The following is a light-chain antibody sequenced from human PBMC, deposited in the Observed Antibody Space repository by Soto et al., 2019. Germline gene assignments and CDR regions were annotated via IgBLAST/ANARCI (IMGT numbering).Light chain of an antibody. J-gene: IGKJ1*01. CDR2: TAS. CDR1: QGIRTD. Sequence: DIQMTHSPTTLSASVGDVVTITWRASQGIRTDLAWYQQKPGEAPKRLIYTASNLQSGVPSRFSGSGSGTEFTLTISSLQPEDFATYYCQQHYNYPWTFGQGTKVDIK. V-gene: IGKV1-17*01. CDR3: QQHYNYPWT.